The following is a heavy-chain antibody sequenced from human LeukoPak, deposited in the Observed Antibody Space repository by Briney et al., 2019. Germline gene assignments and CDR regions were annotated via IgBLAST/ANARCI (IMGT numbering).Heavy chain of an antibody. D-gene: IGHD6-19*01. CDR1: GFTFSSYA. CDR2: ISGSGGST. J-gene: IGHJ4*02. V-gene: IGHV3-23*01. Sequence: PGGSLRLSCAASGFTFSSYAMSWVRQAPGKGLEWASTISGSGGSTYYADSVKGRFTISRDNSKNTLYLQMNSLRAEDTAVFYCAKYSSGWSIDYWGQGTLVTVSS. CDR3: AKYSSGWSIDY.